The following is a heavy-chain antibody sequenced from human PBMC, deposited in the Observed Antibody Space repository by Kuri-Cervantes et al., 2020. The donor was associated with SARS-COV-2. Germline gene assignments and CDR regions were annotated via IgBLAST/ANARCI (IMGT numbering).Heavy chain of an antibody. CDR3: ATPVDYGDSSLFDL. V-gene: IGHV4-59*01. Sequence: SETLSLTCTVSGGSISSYYWSWIRQPPGKGLEWIGYIYYSGSTNYNPSLKSRVTISVDTSKNQFSLKLSSVTAADTAVYYCATPVDYGDSSLFDLWGRGTRVTVSS. D-gene: IGHD4-17*01. CDR1: GGSISSYY. CDR2: IYYSGST. J-gene: IGHJ2*01.